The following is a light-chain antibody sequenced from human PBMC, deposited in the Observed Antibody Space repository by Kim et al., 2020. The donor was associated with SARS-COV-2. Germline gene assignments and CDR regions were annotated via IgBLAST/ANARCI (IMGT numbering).Light chain of an antibody. J-gene: IGKJ2*01. Sequence: PGETATLPCRPSRSVSRNYVAWYQQRPGQSPRLLIYDASTRATGSPDRFSGSGSGTDFTLTISRLEPEDFAVYFCQQYGNSPYTFGQGTKLEIK. CDR2: DAS. V-gene: IGKV3-20*01. CDR3: QQYGNSPYT. CDR1: RSVSRNY.